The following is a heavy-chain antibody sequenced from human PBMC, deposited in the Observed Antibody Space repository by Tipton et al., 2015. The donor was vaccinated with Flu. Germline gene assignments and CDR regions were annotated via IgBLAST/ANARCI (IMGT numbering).Heavy chain of an antibody. CDR2: IDIHSRSI. J-gene: IGHJ4*02. CDR3: ARDKQPSDPHMGDFDH. Sequence: VQLVQSGGGLVQPGGSLGLSCSASGFNLSSYEMNWVRQAPGKGLEWVSKIDIHSRSIDYADSVRGRFTISRDSAKNSLYLQMNSLRSEDTAFYYCARDKQPSDPHMGDFDHWGQGTLVTVSS. D-gene: IGHD1/OR15-1a*01. CDR1: GFNLSSYE. V-gene: IGHV3-48*03.